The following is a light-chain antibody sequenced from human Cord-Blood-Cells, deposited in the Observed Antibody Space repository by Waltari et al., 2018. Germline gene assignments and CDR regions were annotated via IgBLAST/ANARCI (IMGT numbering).Light chain of an antibody. Sequence: QSVLTQPPSVSAAPGQKVTISCSGSSSNIGNNYVSWYQQLPGTAPKLLIYDNNKRPAGIPDLFSGSNSCTSATLGITGLQTWDEADYYCGTWDSSLSAGVFGGGTKLTVL. CDR3: GTWDSSLSAGV. J-gene: IGLJ2*01. V-gene: IGLV1-51*01. CDR1: SSNIGNNY. CDR2: DNN.